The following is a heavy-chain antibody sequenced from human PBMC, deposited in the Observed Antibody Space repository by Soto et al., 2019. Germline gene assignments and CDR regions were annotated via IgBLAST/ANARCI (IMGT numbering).Heavy chain of an antibody. CDR1: GGSITSSSYY. CDR3: ARQAVSTGSYYY. J-gene: IGHJ4*02. D-gene: IGHD1-26*01. Sequence: QLQLQESGPGLVKPSETLSLTCSVSGGSITSSSYYWGWIRQPPGKWLEWIGNIFYSGNTYYNPSLKSRVTISVDTSKNQFSLKLSSVTAADTAVYYCARQAVSTGSYYYWGQGTLVTVSS. CDR2: IFYSGNT. V-gene: IGHV4-39*01.